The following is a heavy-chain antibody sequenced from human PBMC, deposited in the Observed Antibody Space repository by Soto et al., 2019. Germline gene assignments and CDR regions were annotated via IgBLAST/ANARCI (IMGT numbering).Heavy chain of an antibody. CDR3: ARDDYIWGSYRSGAFDI. V-gene: IGHV4-59*01. CDR2: IYYSGST. Sequence: LEILSLTCTVSGGSIISYYWSWIRQPPGKGLEWIGYIYYSGSTNYNPSLKSRVTISVDTSKNQFSLKLSSVTAADTAVYYCARDDYIWGSYRSGAFDIWGQGTMVTVSS. D-gene: IGHD3-16*02. J-gene: IGHJ3*02. CDR1: GGSIISYY.